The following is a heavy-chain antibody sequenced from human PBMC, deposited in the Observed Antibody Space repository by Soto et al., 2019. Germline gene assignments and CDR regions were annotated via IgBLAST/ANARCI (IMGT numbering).Heavy chain of an antibody. Sequence: GGSLRLSCVVSGFTVSSNYMSWVRQAPGEGPVWVSRISSTGALTCYADSVKGRFTISRDNADNSLYLQMNSLRAEDTAVYYCARDRLARGIPVAGRIDYWGQGALVTVS. CDR3: ARDRLARGIPVAGRIDY. CDR2: ISSTGALT. V-gene: IGHV3-21*01. J-gene: IGHJ4*02. CDR1: GFTVSSNY. D-gene: IGHD6-19*01.